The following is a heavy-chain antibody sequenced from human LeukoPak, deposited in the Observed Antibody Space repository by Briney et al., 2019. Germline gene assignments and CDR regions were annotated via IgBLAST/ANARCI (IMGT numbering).Heavy chain of an antibody. D-gene: IGHD5-12*01. CDR1: GFTFSNNW. V-gene: IGHV3-7*01. CDR2: IKQDGSEK. CDR3: ARERNGGYVPIFDS. J-gene: IGHJ4*02. Sequence: GGSLRLSCAASGFTFSNNWMTWVRQAPGKGLEWVANIKQDGSEKYYVDSVKGRFTISRDNAKTSLYLQVNSLRAEDTAVYYCARERNGGYVPIFDSWGQGTLVTVSS.